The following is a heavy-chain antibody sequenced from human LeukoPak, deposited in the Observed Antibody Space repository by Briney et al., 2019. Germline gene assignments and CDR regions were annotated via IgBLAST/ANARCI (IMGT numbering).Heavy chain of an antibody. D-gene: IGHD6-13*01. CDR3: ARGDSSSRYHFDY. Sequence: ASVKVSCKASGYTFTGYYMHWVRQAPGQGPEWMGWISPNNGGTNYVQKFQGRVTMTRDTSISTAYMELSSLRSDDTAVFYCARGDSSSRYHFDYWGQGTLVTVSS. V-gene: IGHV1-2*02. CDR2: ISPNNGGT. CDR1: GYTFTGYY. J-gene: IGHJ4*02.